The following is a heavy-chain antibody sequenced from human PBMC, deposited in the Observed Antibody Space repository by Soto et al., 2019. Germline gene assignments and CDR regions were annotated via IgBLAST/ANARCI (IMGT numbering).Heavy chain of an antibody. Sequence: QVQLQESGPGLVKPSGTLSLTCAVSGGSISSSNWWSWVRQPPGKWLEWIGEIYHSGSTNYNPYLTSRVTISVDKSKNQFSLKLSSVTAADTAVYYCARVSGSYYYGMDVWGQGTTVTVSS. CDR2: IYHSGST. D-gene: IGHD1-26*01. V-gene: IGHV4-4*02. CDR1: GGSISSSNW. J-gene: IGHJ6*02. CDR3: ARVSGSYYYGMDV.